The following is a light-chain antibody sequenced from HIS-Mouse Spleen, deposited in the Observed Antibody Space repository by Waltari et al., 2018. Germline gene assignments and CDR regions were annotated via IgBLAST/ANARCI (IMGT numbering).Light chain of an antibody. J-gene: IGLJ2*01. CDR2: EVS. CDR3: SLYTSSSTLV. Sequence: QSALTQPPSVSGSPGQSVTISCTGTSSDVGSYNRVSWYQQPPGTAPKLMIYEVSNRPSGVPARFSVSKSGNTASLTISGLQAEDEADYYCSLYTSSSTLVFGGGTKLTVL. CDR1: SSDVGSYNR. V-gene: IGLV2-18*01.